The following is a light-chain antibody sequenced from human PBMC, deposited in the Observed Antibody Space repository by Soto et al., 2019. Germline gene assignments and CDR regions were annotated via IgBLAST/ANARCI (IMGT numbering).Light chain of an antibody. Sequence: EIVLTQSPATLSLSPGERATLSCRASQSVSNYLTWYQQKPGQAPRLLVYDTFNRANGVPARFTGSGSDTDFTLTISSLEPEDFAVYYCQQRAGWPRTFGQGTNVEIK. J-gene: IGKJ1*01. V-gene: IGKV3-11*01. CDR1: QSVSNY. CDR2: DTF. CDR3: QQRAGWPRT.